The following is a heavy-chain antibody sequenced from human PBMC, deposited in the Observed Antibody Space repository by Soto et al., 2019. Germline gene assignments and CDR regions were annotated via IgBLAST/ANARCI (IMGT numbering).Heavy chain of an antibody. CDR3: VGGGYYYYGMDV. V-gene: IGHV4-31*03. CDR1: GGSISSGGYY. J-gene: IGHJ6*02. D-gene: IGHD3-16*01. Sequence: SETLSLTCTVSGGSISSGGYYWSWIRQHPGKGLEWIGYIYYSGSTYYNPSLKSRVTISVDTSKNQFSLKLSSVTAADTAVYYCVGGGYYYYGMDVWGQGTTVTVSS. CDR2: IYYSGST.